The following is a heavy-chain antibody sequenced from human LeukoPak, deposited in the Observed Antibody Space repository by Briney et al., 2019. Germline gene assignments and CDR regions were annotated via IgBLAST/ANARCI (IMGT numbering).Heavy chain of an antibody. J-gene: IGHJ4*02. Sequence: ASVKVSCKASGGTFSSYAISWVRQAPGQGLEWMGGIIPIFGAANLAQKFQGRVTITADESTNTAYMELTSLRSEDTAVYYCARGEPSDYWGQGTLVTVSS. CDR3: ARGEPSDY. CDR2: IIPIFGAA. V-gene: IGHV1-69*13. D-gene: IGHD3-16*01. CDR1: GGTFSSYA.